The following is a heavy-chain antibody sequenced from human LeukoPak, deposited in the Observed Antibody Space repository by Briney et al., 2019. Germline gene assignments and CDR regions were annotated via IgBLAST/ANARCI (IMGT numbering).Heavy chain of an antibody. Sequence: SVKVSCKASGGTFSSYAISWVRQAPGQGLEWMGGIIPIFGTANYAQKFQGRVTITTDESTSTAYMELSSLRSEDTAVYYCARDLGRGCSSTSCYRPYYYMDVWGKGTTVTVSS. D-gene: IGHD2-2*01. CDR1: GGTFSSYA. CDR2: IIPIFGTA. J-gene: IGHJ6*03. CDR3: ARDLGRGCSSTSCYRPYYYMDV. V-gene: IGHV1-69*05.